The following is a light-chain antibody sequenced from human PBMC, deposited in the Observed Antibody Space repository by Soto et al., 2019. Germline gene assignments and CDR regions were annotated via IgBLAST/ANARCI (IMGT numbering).Light chain of an antibody. CDR1: QSISSY. J-gene: IGKJ1*01. Sequence: DIQMPQSPSSLSASVGDRVTITCRASQSISSYLNWYQQKPGKAPKLLIYAASSLQSGVPSRFSGSGSGTDFTLTIRSLQPEDLATYYCQQSYSTPPWTVGQGNKVAIK. CDR2: AAS. CDR3: QQSYSTPPWT. V-gene: IGKV1-39*01.